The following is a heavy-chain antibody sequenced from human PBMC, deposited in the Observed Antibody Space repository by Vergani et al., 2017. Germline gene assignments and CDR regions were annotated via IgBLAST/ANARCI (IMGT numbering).Heavy chain of an antibody. CDR3: ARVWQQLVPDY. D-gene: IGHD6-13*01. J-gene: IGHJ4*02. V-gene: IGHV4-38-2*02. Sequence: QVQLQESGPGLVKPSETLSLTCTVSGYSISSGYYWGWIRQPPGKGLEWIGSIYHSGSTYYNPSLKSRVTISVDTSKNQFSLKLSSVTAADTAVYYCARVWQQLVPDYWGQGTLVTGSS. CDR1: GYSISSGYY. CDR2: IYHSGST.